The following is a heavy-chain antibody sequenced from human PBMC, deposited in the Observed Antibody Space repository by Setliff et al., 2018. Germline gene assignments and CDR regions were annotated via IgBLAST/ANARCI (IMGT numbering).Heavy chain of an antibody. CDR2: ITPIFETA. V-gene: IGHV1-69*06. J-gene: IGHJ6*02. CDR1: GGTFSGYA. D-gene: IGHD1-1*01. CDR3: ARDSVTLGQLERRGGWHYYGMDV. Sequence: SVKVSCKASGGTFSGYAFSWVRQAPGEGLEWMGGITPIFETAHYAEKFQDRATITADKSTSTVHMEVSSLTSEDTAVYFCARDSVTLGQLERRGGWHYYGMDVWGQGSRVTVSS.